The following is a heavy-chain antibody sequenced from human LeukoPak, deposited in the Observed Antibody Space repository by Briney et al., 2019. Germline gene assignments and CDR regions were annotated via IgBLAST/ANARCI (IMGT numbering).Heavy chain of an antibody. D-gene: IGHD3-22*01. CDR2: IRYDGTSE. J-gene: IGHJ4*02. Sequence: GGSLRLSCGASGFTFNNYGMLWVRQAPGKGLDWVAFIRYDGTSEYYADSVKGRFTISRDNSKNTLFLQMNSLRPEDTAVYYCWFSSGYYNFDYWGQGTLVTVSS. V-gene: IGHV3-30*02. CDR1: GFTFNNYG. CDR3: WFSSGYYNFDY.